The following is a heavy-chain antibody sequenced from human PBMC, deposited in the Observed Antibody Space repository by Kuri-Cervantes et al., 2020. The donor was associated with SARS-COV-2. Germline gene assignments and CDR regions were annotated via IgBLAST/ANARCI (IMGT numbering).Heavy chain of an antibody. CDR2: IIPIFGTA. Sequence: SVKVSCKASGGTFSRYAISWVRQAPGQGLEWMGGIIPIFGTANYAQKFQGRVTITADESTSTVYMELSSLRSEDTAVYYCTRGYYYDSSGYYLADYWGQGTLVTVSS. CDR3: TRGYYYDSSGYYLADY. D-gene: IGHD3-22*01. CDR1: GGTFSRYA. J-gene: IGHJ4*02. V-gene: IGHV1-69*13.